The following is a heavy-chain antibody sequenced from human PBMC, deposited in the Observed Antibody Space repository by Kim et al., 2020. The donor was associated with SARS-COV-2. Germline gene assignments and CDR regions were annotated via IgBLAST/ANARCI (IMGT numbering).Heavy chain of an antibody. D-gene: IGHD2-21*02. CDR3: AKDRIAYCGGDCYYDY. Sequence: SLKGRLTISRDNSKNTLYLQINSLRAEDTAVYYCAKDRIAYCGGDCYYDYWGQGPLVTVSS. V-gene: IGHV3-33*06. J-gene: IGHJ4*02.